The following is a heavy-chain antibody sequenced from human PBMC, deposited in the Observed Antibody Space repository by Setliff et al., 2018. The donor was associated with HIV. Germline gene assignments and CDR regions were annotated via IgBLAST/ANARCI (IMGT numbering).Heavy chain of an antibody. V-gene: IGHV3-11*01. CDR2: ISSSGSTT. CDR3: ARDLDPYFAMAV. CDR1: GFTFSDSY. J-gene: IGHJ6*02. Sequence: GGSLRLSCAASGFTFSDSYMSWIRQAPGKGLEWISFISSSGSTTYHADSVKGRFTISADTSKNTLYLQMTRLSAEDTAVYYCARDLDPYFAMAVWGQGTTVTVSS.